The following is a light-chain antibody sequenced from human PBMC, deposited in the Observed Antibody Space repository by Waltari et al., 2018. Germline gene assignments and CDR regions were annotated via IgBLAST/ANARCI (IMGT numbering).Light chain of an antibody. CDR3: QQRGSWPRT. CDR2: DAS. V-gene: IGKV3-11*01. Sequence: EIVLTQSPVTLSLSPGERATLTCGASQIVSTNVTWYPQKPDQARRLHVYDASNRASGIPASFSGSGSGTDFTLTISSLEPEDFAVYYCQQRGSWPRTFGQGTKVEIK. J-gene: IGKJ1*01. CDR1: QIVSTN.